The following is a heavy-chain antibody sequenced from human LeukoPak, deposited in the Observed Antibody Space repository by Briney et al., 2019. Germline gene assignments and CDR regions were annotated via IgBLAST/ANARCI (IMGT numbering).Heavy chain of an antibody. CDR3: ARGVGAFDI. Sequence: ASVKVSCKVSGYTLTELSMHWVRQAPGRGLEWMGGFDPEDGETIYAQKFQGRVTMTRDMSTSTVYMELSSLRSEDTAVYYCARGVGAFDIWGQGTMVTVSS. V-gene: IGHV1-24*01. CDR2: FDPEDGET. D-gene: IGHD2-15*01. J-gene: IGHJ3*02. CDR1: GYTLTELS.